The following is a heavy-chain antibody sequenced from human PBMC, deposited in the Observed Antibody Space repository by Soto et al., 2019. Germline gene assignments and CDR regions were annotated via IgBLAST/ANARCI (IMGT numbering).Heavy chain of an antibody. CDR1: GYTFKTYG. CDR3: ARDVGYCSSSTCLVDY. V-gene: IGHV1-18*01. D-gene: IGHD2-2*01. Sequence: VQLVQSGAEVKKPGASVKVSCKASGYTFKTYGISWVRQAPGQALEWMGWISTFNGETRYAKKFQARVTGTTDTSTTTGYMELRSLRSDDTAVYCCARDVGYCSSSTCLVDYWGQGTLVTVSS. J-gene: IGHJ4*02. CDR2: ISTFNGET.